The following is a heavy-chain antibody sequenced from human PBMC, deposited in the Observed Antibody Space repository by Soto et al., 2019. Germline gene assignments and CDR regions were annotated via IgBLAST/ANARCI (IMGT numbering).Heavy chain of an antibody. V-gene: IGHV3-30*18. D-gene: IGHD3-22*01. CDR1: GFTFSSYG. CDR3: SNNPVTYYYDSSGYTQYTYFDY. CDR2: ISYDGSNK. J-gene: IGHJ4*02. Sequence: PGGSLRLSCAASGFTFSSYGMHWVRQAPGEGLEWVAVISYDGSNKYYADSVKGRFAISRDNSKNTLYLQMNSLRAEDTAVYYCSNNPVTYYYDSSGYTQYTYFDYWGQRTLVTVSS.